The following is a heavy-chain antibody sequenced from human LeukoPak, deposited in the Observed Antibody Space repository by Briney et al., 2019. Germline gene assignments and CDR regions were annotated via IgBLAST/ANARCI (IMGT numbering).Heavy chain of an antibody. CDR1: GGSIGDYY. J-gene: IGHJ6*03. CDR3: ARHYYYSYYYMDV. Sequence: SETLSLTCTVSGGSIGDYYWTWIRQPPGKGLDWIGYIYNGGTTHYNPSLKSRVTISGDTTKNQFSLKLSSVTAADTAVYYCARHYYYSYYYMDVWGKGTTVTVSS. V-gene: IGHV4-59*08. CDR2: IYNGGTT.